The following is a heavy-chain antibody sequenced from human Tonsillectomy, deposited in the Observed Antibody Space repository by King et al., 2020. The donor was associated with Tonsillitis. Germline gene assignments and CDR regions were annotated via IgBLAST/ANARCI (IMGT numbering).Heavy chain of an antibody. V-gene: IGHV4-39*01. CDR2: IYYSGTT. J-gene: IGHJ4*02. D-gene: IGHD2-2*01. CDR3: ARPERSGCSGTNCYPY. CDR1: GGSVSSSSHY. Sequence: LQLQESGPGLVKPSETLSLTCSVSGGSVSSSSHYWGWFRQPPGKGLEWIGNIYYSGTTDYNPSLKSRVTISVDMSQNQFSLRVSSVTAADTAVYYCARPERSGCSGTNCYPYWGQGTLVTVSS.